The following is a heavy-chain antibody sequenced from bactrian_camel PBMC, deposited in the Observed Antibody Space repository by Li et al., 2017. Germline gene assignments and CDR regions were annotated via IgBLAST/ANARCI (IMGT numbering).Heavy chain of an antibody. CDR2: IATGSGDT. V-gene: IGHV3S40*01. D-gene: IGHD6*01. CDR3: RQFATVVAGIPSEYDT. Sequence: VQLVESGGGSVQAGGSLRLSCVASGLPDSNYLMAWFRQAPGKEREGVTRIATGSGDTYYADSVKGRFTISQDNAKNTVYLQMNSLKPEDTASTIVRQFATVVAGIPSEYDTWGQGTQVTVS. CDR1: GLPDSNYL. J-gene: IGHJ4*01.